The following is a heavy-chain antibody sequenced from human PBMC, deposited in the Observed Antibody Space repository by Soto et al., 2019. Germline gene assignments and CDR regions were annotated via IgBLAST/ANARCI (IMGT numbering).Heavy chain of an antibody. J-gene: IGHJ1*01. V-gene: IGHV3-23*01. CDR3: AKADGLIRLYVPNLLDRNVEYFQH. CDR1: GFTFSTYA. D-gene: IGHD3-16*01. Sequence: EVQLLESGGGSVQPGESLRLSCAASGFTFSTYAMNWVRQAPGKGLEWVSGIRGRGGSTYYADSVKGRFTISRDTSRNTLYLQMNSLRAEDTAVYYCAKADGLIRLYVPNLLDRNVEYFQHWGQGTLVTVSS. CDR2: IRGRGGST.